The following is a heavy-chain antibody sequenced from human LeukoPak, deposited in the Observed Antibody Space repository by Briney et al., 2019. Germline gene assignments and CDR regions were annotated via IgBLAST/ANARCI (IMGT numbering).Heavy chain of an antibody. CDR3: ARDPGVRWLVGFDY. CDR1: GFTFSSYG. V-gene: IGHV3-33*01. Sequence: GRSLRLSCAASGFTFSSYGMHWVRQAPGKGLEWVAVMWYDGSNKYYADSVKGRFTISRDNSKNTLYLRMDSLRVEDTAVYYCARDPGVRWLVGFDYWGQGTLVTVSS. J-gene: IGHJ4*02. CDR2: MWYDGSNK. D-gene: IGHD6-19*01.